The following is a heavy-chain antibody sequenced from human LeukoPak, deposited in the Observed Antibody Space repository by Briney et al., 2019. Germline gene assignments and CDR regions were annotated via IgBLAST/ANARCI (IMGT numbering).Heavy chain of an antibody. CDR2: ISGSGGST. V-gene: IGHV3-23*01. CDR1: GFTFSSYA. CDR3: ARDPDSYYYGMDV. Sequence: GGSLRLSCAASGFTFSSYAMSWVRQAPGKGLEWVSAISGSGGSTYYADSVKGRFTISRDNSKNTLYLQMNSLRAEDTAVYYCARDPDSYYYGMDVWGQGTTVTVSS. J-gene: IGHJ6*02.